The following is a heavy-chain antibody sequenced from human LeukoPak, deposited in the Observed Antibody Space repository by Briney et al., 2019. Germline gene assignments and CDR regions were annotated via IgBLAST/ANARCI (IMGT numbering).Heavy chain of an antibody. CDR2: IYYSGST. V-gene: IGHV4-59*08. D-gene: IGHD1-14*01. CDR3: ARHLNPRYYFDY. J-gene: IGHJ4*02. CDR1: AGSISSDY. Sequence: SETLSLTCTVSAGSISSDYWSWIRQPPGKGLEWIGYIYYSGSTNYNPSLKSGVTISVDTSKNQFSLKLSSVTAADTAVYYCARHLNPRYYFDYWAQGTLVTVSS.